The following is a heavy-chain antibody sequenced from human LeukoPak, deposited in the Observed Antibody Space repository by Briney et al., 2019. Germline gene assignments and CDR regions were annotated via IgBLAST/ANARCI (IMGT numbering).Heavy chain of an antibody. Sequence: GGSLRLSCAASGFTVSRNYMSWVRQAPGKGLEWVSVLYSGGSTNYADSVKGRFTISRDSSKNTLYLQMNSLRAEDTAVYYCARVRDYYDSRGYYFEYFDHWGQGTLVTVSS. CDR2: LYSGGST. D-gene: IGHD3-22*01. J-gene: IGHJ1*01. CDR3: ARVRDYYDSRGYYFEYFDH. V-gene: IGHV3-53*01. CDR1: GFTVSRNY.